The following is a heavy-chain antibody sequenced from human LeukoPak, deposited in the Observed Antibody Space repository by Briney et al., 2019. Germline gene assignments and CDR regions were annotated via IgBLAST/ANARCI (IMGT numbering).Heavy chain of an antibody. V-gene: IGHV3-64*01. CDR3: AKDGFGELGSYFDY. Sequence: GGSLRLSCAASGLTFSSYAMYWVRQAPGEGLEYVSAISSNGGSTYYANSVKGRFTISRDNSKNTLYLQMGSLRAEDMAVYYCAKDGFGELGSYFDYWGQGTQVTVSS. CDR1: GLTFSSYA. D-gene: IGHD7-27*01. J-gene: IGHJ4*02. CDR2: ISSNGGST.